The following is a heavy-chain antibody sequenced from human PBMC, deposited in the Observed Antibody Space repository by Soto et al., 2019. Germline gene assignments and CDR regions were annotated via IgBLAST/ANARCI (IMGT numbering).Heavy chain of an antibody. J-gene: IGHJ4*02. CDR1: GGSISSYY. D-gene: IGHD7-27*01. CDR2: IYYSGST. CDR3: ARRWGTYFDF. V-gene: IGHV4-59*01. Sequence: SETLSLTCTVSGGSISSYYWSWIRQPPGKGLEWIGYIYYSGSTNYNPSLKSRVTISVDRFKNQFSLKVRSVTAADTAVYYCARRWGTYFDFSGQGTLVTVSS.